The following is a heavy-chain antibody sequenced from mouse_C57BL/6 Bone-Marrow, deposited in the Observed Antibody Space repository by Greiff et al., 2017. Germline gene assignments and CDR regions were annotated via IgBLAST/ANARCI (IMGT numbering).Heavy chain of an antibody. CDR2: IHPNSGST. Sequence: QVQLQQPGAELVKPGASVKLSCKASGYTFTSYWMHWVKQRPGQGLEWIGMIHPNSGSTNYNEKFKSKATLTVDKSSSTAYMQLSSLTSEDSAVYYCAPITTVVEGPGWCAYWGQGTLVTVSA. V-gene: IGHV1-64*01. CDR3: APITTVVEGPGWCAY. J-gene: IGHJ3*01. D-gene: IGHD1-1*01. CDR1: GYTFTSYW.